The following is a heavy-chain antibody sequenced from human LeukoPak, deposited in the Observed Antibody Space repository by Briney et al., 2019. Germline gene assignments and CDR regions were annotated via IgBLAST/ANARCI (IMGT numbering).Heavy chain of an antibody. CDR3: AKDSGYDSPVY. Sequence: GGALRLSCAASGFTFSSYAMSWVRQAPGEGLEWVSAISGSGGSTYYADSVKGRFTISRDNSKNTLYLQMNSLRAEDTAVYYCAKDSGYDSPVYWGQGTLVTVSS. D-gene: IGHD5-12*01. V-gene: IGHV3-23*01. J-gene: IGHJ4*02. CDR2: ISGSGGST. CDR1: GFTFSSYA.